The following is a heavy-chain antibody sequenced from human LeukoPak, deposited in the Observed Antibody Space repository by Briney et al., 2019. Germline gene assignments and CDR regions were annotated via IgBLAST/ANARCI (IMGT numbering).Heavy chain of an antibody. Sequence: GGSLRLSCAASGFTFSSYWMSWVRQVPGKGLEWVAAISGSGDGTHYPDSVKGRFTISRDNSKNTLYLQMNSLRAEDTAVYYCAKGKYSSGWYSSSLDYWGQGTLVTVSS. V-gene: IGHV3-23*01. CDR1: GFTFSSYW. J-gene: IGHJ4*02. CDR2: ISGSGDGT. D-gene: IGHD6-19*01. CDR3: AKGKYSSGWYSSSLDY.